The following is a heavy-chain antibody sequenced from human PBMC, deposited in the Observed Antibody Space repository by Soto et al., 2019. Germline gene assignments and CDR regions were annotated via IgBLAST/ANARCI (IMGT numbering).Heavy chain of an antibody. V-gene: IGHV3-30*18. J-gene: IGHJ6*02. CDR3: AKDYPGGYYYYGMDV. CDR1: EFTFSSYG. D-gene: IGHD2-15*01. Sequence: GGSLRLSCAASEFTFSSYGMHWVRQAPGKGLEWVAVISYDGSNKYYADSVKGRFTISRDNSKNTLYLQMNSLRTEDTAVYYCAKDYPGGYYYYGMDVWGQGTTVTVSS. CDR2: ISYDGSNK.